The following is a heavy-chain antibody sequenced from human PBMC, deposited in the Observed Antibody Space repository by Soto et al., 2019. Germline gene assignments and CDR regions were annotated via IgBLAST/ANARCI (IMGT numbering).Heavy chain of an antibody. CDR1: GFTLSTYG. Sequence: QVQLVESGGGVVQPGRYLRLSCAASGFTLSTYGMHWVRQAPGKGLEWMAVIWSDGNNKYYADSVKGRFSISRDNSKNTLYLQMNSLRAEDTAVYYCARDLGWNYARGGYGMDVWGQGTTVTVSS. CDR3: ARDLGWNYARGGYGMDV. CDR2: IWSDGNNK. V-gene: IGHV3-33*01. D-gene: IGHD1-7*01. J-gene: IGHJ6*02.